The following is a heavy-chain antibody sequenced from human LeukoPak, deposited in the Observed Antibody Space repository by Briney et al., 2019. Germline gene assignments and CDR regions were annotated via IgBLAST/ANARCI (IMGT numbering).Heavy chain of an antibody. V-gene: IGHV4-59*08. CDR2: IYYSGST. J-gene: IGHJ3*02. Sequence: PSETLSLTCTVSGGSISSYFWSWIRQPPGRGLEWIGYIYYSGSTNYNPSLRSRVTLSVDTSKNQFSLKLGSATAADTAVYYCARITYYYDSSGYSLDAFDIWGQGTMVTVSS. CDR1: GGSISSYF. CDR3: ARITYYYDSSGYSLDAFDI. D-gene: IGHD3-22*01.